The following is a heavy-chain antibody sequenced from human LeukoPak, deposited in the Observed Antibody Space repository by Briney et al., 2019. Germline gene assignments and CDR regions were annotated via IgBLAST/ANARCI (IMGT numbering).Heavy chain of an antibody. CDR1: GGSISSSSYY. CDR2: IFYGGST. Sequence: SETLSLTCTVSGGSISSSSYYWGWIRQPPGKGLEWIGSIFYGGSTYYNPSLQSRVTISVDTSKNQFSLKLSSVTAADTAVYYCAREVLGYCSGGSCSDWGQGTLVTVSS. J-gene: IGHJ4*02. D-gene: IGHD2-15*01. CDR3: AREVLGYCSGGSCSD. V-gene: IGHV4-39*07.